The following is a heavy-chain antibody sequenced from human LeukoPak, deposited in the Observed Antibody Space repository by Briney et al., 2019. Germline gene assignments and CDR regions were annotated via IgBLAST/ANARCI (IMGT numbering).Heavy chain of an antibody. D-gene: IGHD4-23*01. Sequence: PGRSLRLSCAASGFTFSSYGMHWVRQAPGKGLEWVAVIWYDGSNKYYADSVKGRFTISRDNSKNTLYLQMNSLRAEDTAVYYCARDLSGNSGIDYWGQGTLVTVSS. CDR2: IWYDGSNK. J-gene: IGHJ4*02. CDR3: ARDLSGNSGIDY. V-gene: IGHV3-33*01. CDR1: GFTFSSYG.